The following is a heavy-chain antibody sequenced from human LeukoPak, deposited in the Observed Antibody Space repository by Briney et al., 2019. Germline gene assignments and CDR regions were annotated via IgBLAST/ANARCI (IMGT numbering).Heavy chain of an antibody. Sequence: KPSETLSLTCTVSGYSMSNYYWSWIRQPPGKGLEWIAYIYYSGYTNYNPSLKSRVTISIDTSKNQFSLKLSSVSAADTAVYYCARSPRRYNVSPGCDYWGQGTLVTVSS. V-gene: IGHV4-59*01. J-gene: IGHJ4*02. CDR1: GYSMSNYY. D-gene: IGHD1-26*01. CDR3: ARSPRRYNVSPGCDY. CDR2: IYYSGYT.